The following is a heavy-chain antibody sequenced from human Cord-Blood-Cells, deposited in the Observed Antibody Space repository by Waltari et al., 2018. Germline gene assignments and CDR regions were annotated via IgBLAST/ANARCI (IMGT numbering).Heavy chain of an antibody. V-gene: IGHV4-34*01. Sequence: QVQLQQWGAGLLKPSETLSLTCTGYGGSFSGYYWSWIRQPPGKGLEWIGEINHSGSTNYNPSLKSRVTISVDTSKNQFSLKLSSVTAADTAVYYCARSSSIAARGWDYWGQGTLVTVSS. CDR3: ARSSSIAARGWDY. CDR2: INHSGST. D-gene: IGHD6-6*01. CDR1: GGSFSGYY. J-gene: IGHJ4*02.